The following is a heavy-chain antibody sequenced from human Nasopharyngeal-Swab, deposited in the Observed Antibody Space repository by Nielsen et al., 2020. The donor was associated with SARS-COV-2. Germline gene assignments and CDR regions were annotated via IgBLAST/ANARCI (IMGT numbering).Heavy chain of an antibody. D-gene: IGHD6-6*01. V-gene: IGHV3-30*03. CDR1: GFTFSSYG. CDR2: ISYDGSNK. CDR3: AREGREQLAEYFDY. J-gene: IGHJ4*02. Sequence: GESLKISCAASGFTFSSYGMHWVRQAPGKGLEWVAVISYDGSNKYYADSVKGRFTISRDNSKNTLYLQMNSLRAEDTAVYYCAREGREQLAEYFDYWGQGTLVTVSS.